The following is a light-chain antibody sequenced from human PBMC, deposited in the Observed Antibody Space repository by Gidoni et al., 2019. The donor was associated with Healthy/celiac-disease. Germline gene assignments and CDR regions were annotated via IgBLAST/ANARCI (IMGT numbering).Light chain of an antibody. CDR3: AAWDDSLNGVV. J-gene: IGLJ2*01. CDR2: SNN. CDR1: SSNIGSNT. V-gene: IGLV1-44*01. Sequence: QSVLPQPPSASGTPGQRVTISCSGSSSNIGSNTVNWYQQPPGTAPKLLIYSNNQRPSGVPDRFAGSKSGTSASLAISGLQSEYEADYYCAAWDDSLNGVVFGGGTKLTVL.